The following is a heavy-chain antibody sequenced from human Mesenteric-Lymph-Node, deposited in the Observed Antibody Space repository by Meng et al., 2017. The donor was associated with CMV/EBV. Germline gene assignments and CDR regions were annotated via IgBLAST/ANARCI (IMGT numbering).Heavy chain of an antibody. CDR1: FISSA. J-gene: IGHJ4*02. Sequence: FISSAMTWVRQAPGKGLEWVSAISGSGASTYYADSVKGRFTISRDNSKNTLYLQMNSLRAEDTAVYYCAKRYCTNGVCYLNAADYWGQGTLVTVSS. V-gene: IGHV3-23*01. CDR3: AKRYCTNGVCYLNAADY. D-gene: IGHD2-8*01. CDR2: ISGSGAST.